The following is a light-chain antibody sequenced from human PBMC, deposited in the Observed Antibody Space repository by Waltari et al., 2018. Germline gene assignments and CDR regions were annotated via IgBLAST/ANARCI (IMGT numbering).Light chain of an antibody. CDR2: KAS. J-gene: IGKJ5*01. V-gene: IGKV1-5*03. CDR3: QQYYTFSVT. CDR1: QSINIW. Sequence: DIQMTQSPSTLSASVGDRVTIPCRASQSINIWLAWYQQKPGKAPKLLMDKASNLASGVPSRFSGSGSGTEFTLTINSLQPDDFATYYCQQYYTFSVTFGQGTRLDIK.